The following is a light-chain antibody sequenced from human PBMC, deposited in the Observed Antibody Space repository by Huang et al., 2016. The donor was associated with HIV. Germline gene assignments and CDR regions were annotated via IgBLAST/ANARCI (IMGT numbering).Light chain of an antibody. CDR2: ATS. Sequence: DIQMTQSPSSLSASVGDRVTITCRASQGIGNSLAWYQQKPEKPPRLLLYATSRLKSGVPSRFSGSGSGTHYTLTITTLQPEDIASYYCQQYQSIPWTFGQGTKVEIE. CDR1: QGIGNS. V-gene: IGKV1-NL1*01. CDR3: QQYQSIPWT. J-gene: IGKJ1*01.